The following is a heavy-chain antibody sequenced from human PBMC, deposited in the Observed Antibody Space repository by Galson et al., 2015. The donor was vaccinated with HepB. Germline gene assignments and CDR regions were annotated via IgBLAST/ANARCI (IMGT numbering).Heavy chain of an antibody. CDR1: GFTFGDYA. CDR3: TRDVEWELLWGLYYYYGMDV. V-gene: IGHV3-49*03. J-gene: IGHJ6*02. CDR2: IRSKAYGGTT. Sequence: SLRLSCAASGFTFGDYAMSWFRQAPGKGLEWVGFIRSKAYGGTTEYAASVKGRFTISRDDSKSIAYLQMNSLKTEDTAVYYCTRDVEWELLWGLYYYYGMDVWGQGTTVTVSS. D-gene: IGHD1-26*01.